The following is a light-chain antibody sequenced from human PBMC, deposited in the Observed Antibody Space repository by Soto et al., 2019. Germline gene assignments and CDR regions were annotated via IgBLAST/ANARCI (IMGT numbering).Light chain of an antibody. J-gene: IGKJ3*01. CDR1: QSVSYSY. CDR3: QQYGSSPLIT. V-gene: IGKV3-20*01. CDR2: GAS. Sequence: EIVLTQSPDTLSLSPVQRVSLSCRASQSVSYSYLAWYQQKPGQAPRLLIYGASTRATGIPDRFSGSGSGTDFTLTISRLEPEDFAVYYCQQYGSSPLITFGPGTKVD.